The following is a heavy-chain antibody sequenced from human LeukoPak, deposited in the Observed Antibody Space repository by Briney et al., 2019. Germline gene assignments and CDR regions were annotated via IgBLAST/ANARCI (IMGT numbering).Heavy chain of an antibody. Sequence: SETLSLTCTVPGGSVSSGYYYWSWIRPPPGKGLEWIGYIYYSGSTNYNPSLKSRVTISVDTSKNQFSLKVRSVTAADTAVYYCARGIYDSSGYYLDYWGQGTLVTVSS. CDR1: GGSVSSGYYY. J-gene: IGHJ4*02. CDR2: IYYSGST. D-gene: IGHD3-22*01. V-gene: IGHV4-61*01. CDR3: ARGIYDSSGYYLDY.